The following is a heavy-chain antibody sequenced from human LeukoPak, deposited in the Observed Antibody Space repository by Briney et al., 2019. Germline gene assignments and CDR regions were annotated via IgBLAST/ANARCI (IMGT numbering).Heavy chain of an antibody. CDR2: INHSGST. D-gene: IGHD3-16*01. CDR1: GGSFSGYY. J-gene: IGHJ4*02. V-gene: IGHV4-34*01. Sequence: SETLSLTCAVYGGSFSGYYWSWIRQPPGKGLEWIGEINHSGSTNYTPSLKSRVTISVDTSKNQFSLKLSSVTAADTAVYYCARAGITFGGVPFDYWGQGTLVTVSS. CDR3: ARAGITFGGVPFDY.